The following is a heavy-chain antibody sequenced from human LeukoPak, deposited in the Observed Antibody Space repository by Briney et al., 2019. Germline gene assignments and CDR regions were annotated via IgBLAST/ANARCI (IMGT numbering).Heavy chain of an antibody. CDR1: GFAFSSYA. V-gene: IGHV3-23*01. Sequence: GGSLRLSCAASGFAFSSYAMSWVRQAPGKGLEWVSAISGSGGSTYYADSVKGRFTISRDNSKNTLYLQMNSLRAEDTAVYYCAKGNMVRGTYYFDYWGQGTLVTVSS. J-gene: IGHJ4*02. D-gene: IGHD3-10*01. CDR3: AKGNMVRGTYYFDY. CDR2: ISGSGGST.